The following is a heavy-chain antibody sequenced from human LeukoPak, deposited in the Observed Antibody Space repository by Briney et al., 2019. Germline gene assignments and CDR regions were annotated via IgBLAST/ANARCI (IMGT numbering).Heavy chain of an antibody. D-gene: IGHD5-18*01. V-gene: IGHV1-2*06. CDR3: ARERGYSYGYYL. CDR2: INPNSGGT. CDR1: GYTFTGYY. Sequence: APVKVSCKASGYTFTGYYMHWVRQAPGQGLEWMGRINPNSGGTNYAQKFQGRVTMTRDTSISTAYMELSRLRSDDTAVYYCARERGYSYGYYLWGQGTLVTVPS. J-gene: IGHJ4*02.